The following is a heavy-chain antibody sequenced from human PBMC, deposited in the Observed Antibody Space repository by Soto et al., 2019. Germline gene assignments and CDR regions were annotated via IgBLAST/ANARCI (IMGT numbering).Heavy chain of an antibody. Sequence: SETLSLTCTVSGGSISSYYWSWIRQPPGKGLEWIGYIYYSGSTNYNPSLKSRVTISVDTSKNQFSLKPSSVTAADTAVYYCARMGYYDFWSGYYYDYWGQGTLVTVSS. D-gene: IGHD3-3*01. CDR1: GGSISSYY. V-gene: IGHV4-59*01. CDR3: ARMGYYDFWSGYYYDY. CDR2: IYYSGST. J-gene: IGHJ4*02.